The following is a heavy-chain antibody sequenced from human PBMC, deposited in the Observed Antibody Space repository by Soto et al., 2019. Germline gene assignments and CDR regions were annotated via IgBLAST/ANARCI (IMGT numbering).Heavy chain of an antibody. CDR1: GFTFSSYA. V-gene: IGHV3-30-3*01. Sequence: QVQLVESGGGVVQPGRSLRLSCAASGFTFSSYAMHWVRQAPGKGLEWVAVILYDGSNKYYADSVKGRFTISRDNSNNTLYLQMDSLRAEDTAVYYCARRLPGSYSSNWYEVEYWGQGTLVTVSS. CDR2: ILYDGSNK. D-gene: IGHD6-13*01. CDR3: ARRLPGSYSSNWYEVEY. J-gene: IGHJ4*02.